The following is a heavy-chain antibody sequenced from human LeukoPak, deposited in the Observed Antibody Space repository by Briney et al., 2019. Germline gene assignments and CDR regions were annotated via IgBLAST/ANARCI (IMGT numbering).Heavy chain of an antibody. CDR3: AKDSGYDYFDN. Sequence: GGSLGLSCAASGFSFNRHRMNWVRQAPGKGLEWVSSISSGTSYICYAESVKGRFTISRDNAKNSLYLQMSSLRAEDTAVYYCAKDSGYDYFDNWGQGTLDTVSS. V-gene: IGHV3-21*01. CDR1: GFSFNRHR. CDR2: ISSGTSYI. J-gene: IGHJ4*02. D-gene: IGHD5-12*01.